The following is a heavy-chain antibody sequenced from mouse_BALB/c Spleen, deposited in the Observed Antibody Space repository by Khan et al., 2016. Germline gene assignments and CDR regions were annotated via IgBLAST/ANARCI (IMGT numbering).Heavy chain of an antibody. Sequence: QVQLKQSGPGLVAPSQSLSITCTVSGFSVTGFPVNWVCQPPGKGLEWLGVIWGDGSTDYDSALKSRLSISKDDSKSQVFLKMNSLQTDDTARYYCASYYDDDGGFAYWGQGTLVTVSA. D-gene: IGHD2-4*01. CDR3: ASYYDDDGGFAY. CDR1: GFSVTGFP. V-gene: IGHV2-6-7*01. CDR2: IWGDGST. J-gene: IGHJ3*01.